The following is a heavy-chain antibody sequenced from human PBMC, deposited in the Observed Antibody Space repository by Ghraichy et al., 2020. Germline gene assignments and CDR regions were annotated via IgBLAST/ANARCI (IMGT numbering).Heavy chain of an antibody. D-gene: IGHD3-3*01. CDR1: GGSFSGYY. V-gene: IGHV4-34*01. Sequence: GSLRLSCAVYGGSFSGYYWSWIRQPPGKGLEWIGEINHSGSTNYNPSLKSRVTISVDTSKNQFSLKLSSVTAADTAVYYCARVLRFLEWLLYTAAYYYYGMDVWGQGTTVTVSS. CDR2: INHSGST. J-gene: IGHJ6*02. CDR3: ARVLRFLEWLLYTAAYYYYGMDV.